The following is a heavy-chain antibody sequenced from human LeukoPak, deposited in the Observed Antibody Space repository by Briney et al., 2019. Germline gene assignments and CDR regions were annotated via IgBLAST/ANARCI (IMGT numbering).Heavy chain of an antibody. D-gene: IGHD3-3*01. CDR2: INPNSGGT. CDR1: GYTFTGYY. J-gene: IGHJ4*02. Sequence: GASVKVSCKASGYTFTGYYMHWVRQAPGQGLEWMGRINPNSGGTNYAQKFQGRVTMTRDTSISTAYMELSRLRSDDTAVYYCARGGHQVRFLEWLSDYWGQGTLVTVSS. V-gene: IGHV1-2*06. CDR3: ARGGHQVRFLEWLSDY.